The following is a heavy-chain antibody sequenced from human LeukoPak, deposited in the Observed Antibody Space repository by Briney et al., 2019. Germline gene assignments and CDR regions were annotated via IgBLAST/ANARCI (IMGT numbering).Heavy chain of an antibody. CDR1: GDSVSSNSGA. Sequence: SQTLSLTCAISGDSVSSNSGAWNWIRQAPSRGLEWLGSSYYRSNLYNDYAVSVRSRITINPDTSKNKFSLQLNSVTPQDTAVYYCGSRSAVAGELDYWGQGPVVTVSS. V-gene: IGHV6-1*01. CDR3: GSRSAVAGELDY. CDR2: SYYRSNLYN. D-gene: IGHD6-19*01. J-gene: IGHJ4*02.